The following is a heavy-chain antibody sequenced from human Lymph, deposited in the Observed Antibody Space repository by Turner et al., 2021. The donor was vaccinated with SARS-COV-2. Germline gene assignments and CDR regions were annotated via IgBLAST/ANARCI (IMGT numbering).Heavy chain of an antibody. D-gene: IGHD2-21*02. CDR3: ARGPPDFPYYFDY. Sequence: EVQLVESGGGLVHHGGSLRLSCPASGFTFRSYSMNWVRQARVKGLEWVSSITFTSSYIYYADSVKGRFTISRDNAKNSLYLQMNSLRAEDTAVYYCARGPPDFPYYFDYWGQGTLVTVSS. J-gene: IGHJ4*02. V-gene: IGHV3-21*01. CDR2: ITFTSSYI. CDR1: GFTFRSYS.